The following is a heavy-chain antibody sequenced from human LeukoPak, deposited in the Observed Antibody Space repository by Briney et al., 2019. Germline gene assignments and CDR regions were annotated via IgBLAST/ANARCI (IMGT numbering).Heavy chain of an antibody. CDR3: ARAPYGDCFDY. J-gene: IGHJ4*02. CDR2: INSDGSNT. D-gene: IGHD4-17*01. Sequence: PGGSLRLSCAASGFTFSSYWMRWVRQAPGKGLVWVSRINSDGSNTNYADSVKGRFALSRDNAKNTLYLQMNSLRVEDTAVYYCARAPYGDCFDYWGQGTLVTVSS. V-gene: IGHV3-74*01. CDR1: GFTFSSYW.